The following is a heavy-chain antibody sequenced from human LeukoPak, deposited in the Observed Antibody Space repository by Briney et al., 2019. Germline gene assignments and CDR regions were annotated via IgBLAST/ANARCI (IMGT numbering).Heavy chain of an antibody. CDR3: ARDRRDGYNSNYWYFDL. CDR1: GGSISSYY. D-gene: IGHD5-24*01. J-gene: IGHJ2*01. Sequence: PSETLSLTCTVSGGSISSYYWSWIRQPPGKGLEWIGYIYYSGSTNYNPSLKSRVTISVDTSKNQFSLKLSSVTAADTAVYYCARDRRDGYNSNYWYFDLWGRGTLVTVSS. CDR2: IYYSGST. V-gene: IGHV4-59*12.